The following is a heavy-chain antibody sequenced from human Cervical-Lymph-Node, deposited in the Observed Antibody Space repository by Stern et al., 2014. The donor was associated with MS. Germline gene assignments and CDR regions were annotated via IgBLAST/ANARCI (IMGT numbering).Heavy chain of an antibody. D-gene: IGHD1-20*01. Sequence: QVQLVQSGAEVKKPGASVKVSCKASGYTFTSYGISWVRQAPGQGLEWMGWISAYNGNTNDPQKLQGRVTMTPDSSTSTAYMELSSLRSDDTAVYYCARDLNNWNEDRFDYWGQGTLVTVSS. CDR3: ARDLNNWNEDRFDY. J-gene: IGHJ4*02. CDR2: ISAYNGNT. CDR1: GYTFTSYG. V-gene: IGHV1-18*04.